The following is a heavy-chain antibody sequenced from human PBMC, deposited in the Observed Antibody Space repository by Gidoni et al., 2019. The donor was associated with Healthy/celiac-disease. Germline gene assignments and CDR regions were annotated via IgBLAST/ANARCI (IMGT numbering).Heavy chain of an antibody. CDR3: ARERALAYYYDSSGYYRSDYYYGMDV. CDR1: GFTFSSYS. V-gene: IGHV3-21*01. CDR2: SSSSSSYI. D-gene: IGHD3-22*01. J-gene: IGHJ6*02. Sequence: EVQLVESGGGLVKPGGSLRLPCAASGFTFSSYSMNWVRQAPGKGLEWVSSSSSSSSYIYYADSVKGRFTISRDNAKNSLYLQMNSLRAEDTAVYYCARERALAYYYDSSGYYRSDYYYGMDVWGQGTTVTVSS.